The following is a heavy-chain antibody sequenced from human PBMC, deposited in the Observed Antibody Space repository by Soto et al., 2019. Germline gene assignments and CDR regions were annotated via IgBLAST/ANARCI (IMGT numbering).Heavy chain of an antibody. CDR3: AKPIITMVRDYGMDV. J-gene: IGHJ6*02. Sequence: GGSLRLSCAASGFTFSSYAMSWVRQAPGKGLEWVSGISDSGGSTYYADSVKGRFTISRDNSKNTLYLQMNSLRAEDTAVYYCAKPIITMVRDYGMDVWGQGTTVTVSS. CDR1: GFTFSSYA. V-gene: IGHV3-23*01. D-gene: IGHD3-10*01. CDR2: ISDSGGST.